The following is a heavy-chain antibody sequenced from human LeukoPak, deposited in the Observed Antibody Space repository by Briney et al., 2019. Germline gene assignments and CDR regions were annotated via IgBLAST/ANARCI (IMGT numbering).Heavy chain of an antibody. J-gene: IGHJ1*01. Sequence: GRSLRLSCAASGFTFSSYGMHWVRQAPGKGLEWVAAISYDGSNKFYADSVKGRFTISRDNSKNTLYLQMNSLRAEDTAVYYCAKDPPLYLDWPEGYSQHWGQGTLVTVSS. V-gene: IGHV3-30*18. CDR1: GFTFSSYG. CDR2: ISYDGSNK. D-gene: IGHD3-9*01. CDR3: AKDPPLYLDWPEGYSQH.